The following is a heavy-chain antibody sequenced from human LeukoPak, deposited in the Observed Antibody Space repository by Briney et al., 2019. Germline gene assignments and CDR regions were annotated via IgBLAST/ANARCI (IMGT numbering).Heavy chain of an antibody. Sequence: PSETLSLTCAVYGGSFSGYYWSWIRQPPGKGLEWIGEINHSGSTNYNPSLKSRVTISVDTSKNQFSLKLSSVTAADTAVYYCASMNPAAGKGFDPWGQGTLVTVSS. CDR3: ASMNPAAGKGFDP. D-gene: IGHD6-13*01. CDR1: GGSFSGYY. J-gene: IGHJ5*02. V-gene: IGHV4-34*01. CDR2: INHSGST.